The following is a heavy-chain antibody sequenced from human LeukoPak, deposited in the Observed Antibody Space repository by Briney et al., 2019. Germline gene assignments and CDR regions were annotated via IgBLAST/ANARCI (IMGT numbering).Heavy chain of an antibody. V-gene: IGHV3-23*01. CDR2: ISGSGGST. CDR1: VSHSISYA. J-gene: IGHJ4*02. Sequence: AGSLRLSFAASVSHSISYAPCRLPPPPGQRPQPVSAISGSGGSTYYADSVKGPFTISRDNSKNTRYLQMNSLRAEDTAVYYCAKVLAAAGHYFDYWGQGTLVTVSS. CDR3: AKVLAAAGHYFDY. D-gene: IGHD6-13*01.